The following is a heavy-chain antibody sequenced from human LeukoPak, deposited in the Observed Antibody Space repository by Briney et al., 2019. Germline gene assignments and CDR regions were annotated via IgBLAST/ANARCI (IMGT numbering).Heavy chain of an antibody. CDR3: ARAFWSGYLYYFDY. V-gene: IGHV4-39*07. D-gene: IGHD3-3*01. J-gene: IGHJ4*02. Sequence: SETLSLTCTVSGGSISSSSYYWGWIRQPPGKGLEWIGSIYYSGSTYYNPSLKSRVTISVDTSKNQFSLKLSSVTAADTAVYYCARAFWSGYLYYFDYWGQGTLVTVSS. CDR1: GGSISSSSYY. CDR2: IYYSGST.